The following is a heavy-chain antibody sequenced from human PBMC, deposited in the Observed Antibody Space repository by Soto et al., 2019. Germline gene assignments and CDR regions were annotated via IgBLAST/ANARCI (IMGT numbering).Heavy chain of an antibody. CDR2: LWYDGSNK. Sequence: PGGSLRLSCAASGFTFISYGMHWVRQAPGKGLEWVAVLWYDGSNKYYADSVKGRITSTRNNSTTTLDLQMNSQRAEDRAAYYCARDRRNCSSTRRSTGWYYDGMDVWGHGTTVTVSS. D-gene: IGHD2-2*01. CDR1: GFTFISYG. V-gene: IGHV3-33*01. CDR3: ARDRRNCSSTRRSTGWYYDGMDV. J-gene: IGHJ6*02.